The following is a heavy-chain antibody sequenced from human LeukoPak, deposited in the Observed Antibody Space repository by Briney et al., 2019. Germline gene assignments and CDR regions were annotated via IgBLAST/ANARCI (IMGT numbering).Heavy chain of an antibody. J-gene: IGHJ6*03. D-gene: IGHD6-13*01. Sequence: PGGSLRLSCAASGFTFDDYGMSWVRHAPGKGLEWVSGINWNGGSTGYADSVKGRFTISRDNAKNSLYLQMNSLRAEDTALYYCARLGYSSSWYVRDYYYYYMDVWGKGTTVTVSS. CDR3: ARLGYSSSWYVRDYYYYYMDV. CDR2: INWNGGST. CDR1: GFTFDDYG. V-gene: IGHV3-20*04.